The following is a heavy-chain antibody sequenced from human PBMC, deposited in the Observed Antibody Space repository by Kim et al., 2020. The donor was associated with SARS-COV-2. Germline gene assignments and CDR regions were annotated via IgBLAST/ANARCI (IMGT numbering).Heavy chain of an antibody. CDR2: IYYSGST. Sequence: SETLSLTCTVSGGSISSNYWSWIRQPPGKGLEWIGYIYYSGSTNYNPSLKSRVTISVDTSKNQFSLKGSSVTAADTAVDYCSRPGRGTYWYFDLWGRGTL. CDR3: SRPGRGTYWYFDL. CDR1: GGSISSNY. J-gene: IGHJ2*01. D-gene: IGHD3-10*01. V-gene: IGHV4-59*08.